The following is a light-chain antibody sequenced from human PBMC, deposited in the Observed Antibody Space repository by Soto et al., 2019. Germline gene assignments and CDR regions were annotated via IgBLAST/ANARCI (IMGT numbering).Light chain of an antibody. Sequence: EVVLTQYTGTLSLSPGERVTLSCRASQSISNNHLAWYQQKPGQAPRLLIHGTSNRATGIPDRFSGSGSGTDFTLTFSRLEPEDFAVYYCEYYGTSITFGGGTKVDI. V-gene: IGKV3-20*01. CDR3: EYYGTSIT. CDR2: GTS. CDR1: QSISNNH. J-gene: IGKJ4*01.